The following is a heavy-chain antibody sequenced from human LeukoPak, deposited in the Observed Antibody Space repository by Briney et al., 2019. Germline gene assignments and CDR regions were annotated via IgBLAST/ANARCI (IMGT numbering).Heavy chain of an antibody. D-gene: IGHD2-2*01. Sequence: PSQTLSLTCTVSGGSISSGDYYWNWIRQPPGKGLEWIGYIYYRGSTYYNTSLKSRVTISVDTSKNQFSLKLSSVTAADTAVYYCAREYQLLFLDYWGQGTLVTVSS. CDR1: GGSISSGDYY. J-gene: IGHJ4*02. CDR3: AREYQLLFLDY. CDR2: IYYRGST. V-gene: IGHV4-30-4*01.